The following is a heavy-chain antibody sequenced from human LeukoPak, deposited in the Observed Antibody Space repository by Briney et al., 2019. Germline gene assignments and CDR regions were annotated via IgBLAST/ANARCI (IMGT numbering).Heavy chain of an antibody. CDR2: ISGSGGST. CDR1: GFTFSSYA. J-gene: IGHJ4*02. V-gene: IGHV3-23*01. D-gene: IGHD1-26*01. Sequence: PGESLRLSCAASGFTFSSYAMSWVRQAPGKGLEWVSAISGSGGSTYYADSVKGRFTIPRDNYKNTLYLQMNSLRAEDTAVYYCARVSWELLDYWGQGTLVTVSS. CDR3: ARVSWELLDY.